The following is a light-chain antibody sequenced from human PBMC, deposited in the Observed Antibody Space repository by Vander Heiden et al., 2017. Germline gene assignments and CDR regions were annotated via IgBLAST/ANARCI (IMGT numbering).Light chain of an antibody. Sequence: EVVLTQSRGTLSLSPGERATLSCRASQSVSSSYLAWYQQKPGQAPRLLIYGASSRAPGIPDRFSGSGSGTDFTLTISRLEPEDFAVYYCQQYGSSPRTFGQGTKVEIK. V-gene: IGKV3-20*01. CDR3: QQYGSSPRT. CDR2: GAS. CDR1: QSVSSSY. J-gene: IGKJ1*01.